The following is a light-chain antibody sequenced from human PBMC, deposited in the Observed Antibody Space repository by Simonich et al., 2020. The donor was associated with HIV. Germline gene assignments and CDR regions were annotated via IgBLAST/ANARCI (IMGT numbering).Light chain of an antibody. CDR3: HQRSNWPPLT. CDR2: DAS. V-gene: IGKV3-11*01. Sequence: EIVMTQSPATLSVSPGERATLSCRASQSVSNNLAWYQQKPGQAPRLLIYDASNRATGIPARFSGSGSGTDFTLTSSSLEPEDFAVYYCHQRSNWPPLTFGGGTKVEIK. CDR1: QSVSNN. J-gene: IGKJ4*01.